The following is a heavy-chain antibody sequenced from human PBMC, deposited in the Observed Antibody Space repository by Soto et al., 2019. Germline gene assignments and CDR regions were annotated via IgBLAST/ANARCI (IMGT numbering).Heavy chain of an antibody. CDR1: GGTFSSYA. Sequence: QVQLVQSGAEVKKPGSSVKVSCKASGGTFSSYAISWVRQAPGQGLEWMGGIIPISDTTNCAQKFQGRVTITAAESTSTAYMELSSLRSEDTAVYYCARSQGSSTSLEIYYYYYYGMEVWGQGTTVTVSS. D-gene: IGHD2-2*01. V-gene: IGHV1-69*01. CDR2: IIPISDTT. J-gene: IGHJ6*02. CDR3: ARSQGSSTSLEIYYYYYYGMEV.